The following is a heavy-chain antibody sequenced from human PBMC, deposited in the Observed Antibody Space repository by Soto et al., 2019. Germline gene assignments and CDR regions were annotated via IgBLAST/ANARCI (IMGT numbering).Heavy chain of an antibody. CDR1: GDSLSSGSYY. CDR2: IYFGGSA. Sequence: QVQLQESGPGLVKPSETLFLTCAVSGDSLSSGSYYWTWVRQHPGEGLEWIGYIYFGGSAYYNPSLKTRPTLSVDTSKTHSPRGLTSVTAADTAVYYWGGAAPRPNGAVNYWGQETLVTVSS. CDR3: GGAAPRPNGAVNY. D-gene: IGHD2-8*01. V-gene: IGHV4-31*11. J-gene: IGHJ4*02.